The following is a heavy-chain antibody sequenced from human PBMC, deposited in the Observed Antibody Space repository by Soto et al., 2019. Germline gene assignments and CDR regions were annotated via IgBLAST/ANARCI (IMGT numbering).Heavy chain of an antibody. V-gene: IGHV1-18*01. D-gene: IGHD6-13*01. CDR2: ISAYNGNT. CDR1: GYTFTSYG. J-gene: IGHJ5*02. CDR3: ARDRAGYSRPNWFDP. Sequence: ASVKVSCKASGYTFTSYGISWVRQAPGQGLEWMGWISAYNGNTNYAQKLQGRVTMTTDTSTSTAYMELRSLRSGDTAVYYCARDRAGYSRPNWFDPWGQGTLVTVSS.